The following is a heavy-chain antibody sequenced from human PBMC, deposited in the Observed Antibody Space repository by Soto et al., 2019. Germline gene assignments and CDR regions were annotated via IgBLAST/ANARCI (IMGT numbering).Heavy chain of an antibody. D-gene: IGHD3-10*01. CDR3: VRDLDGSGSYYTDF. CDR2: ISRHNGNT. J-gene: IGHJ4*02. Sequence: QVQLVQSGAEVKKPGASVKVSCKASGYVFISYGISWVRQAPGQGLEWMGWISRHNGNTNYAQKFQGRVIMTTDAASSTAYMELRRLRADDTAVYYCVRDLDGSGSYYTDFWGQGTLVTVS. V-gene: IGHV1-18*04. CDR1: GYVFISYG.